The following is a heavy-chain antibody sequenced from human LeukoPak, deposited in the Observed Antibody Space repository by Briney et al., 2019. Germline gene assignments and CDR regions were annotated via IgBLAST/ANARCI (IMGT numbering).Heavy chain of an antibody. D-gene: IGHD6-19*01. V-gene: IGHV3-7*01. CDR1: GFTFSSYW. CDR3: ARGAAAGIAVAGTYDY. J-gene: IGHJ4*02. Sequence: GGSLRLSCAASGFTFSSYWMSWVRQAPGKGLEWVANIKQDGSEKYYVDSVKGRFIISRDNAKNSLYLQVNSLRAEDTAVYYCARGAAAGIAVAGTYDYWGQGTLVTVSS. CDR2: IKQDGSEK.